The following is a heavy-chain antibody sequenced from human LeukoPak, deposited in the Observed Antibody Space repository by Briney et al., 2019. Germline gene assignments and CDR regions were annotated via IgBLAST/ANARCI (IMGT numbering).Heavy chain of an antibody. Sequence: SETLSLTCSISGGSVSYGSYYWSWIRQPPGKGLEWIAYIYYSGSTSYNPSLKSRVTTSVDMPKNQFSLKVRSVTAADTAVYYCARLRDWDFDYWGQGTLVTVSS. V-gene: IGHV4-61*01. CDR1: GGSVSYGSYY. J-gene: IGHJ4*02. CDR2: IYYSGST. D-gene: IGHD2-21*02. CDR3: ARLRDWDFDY.